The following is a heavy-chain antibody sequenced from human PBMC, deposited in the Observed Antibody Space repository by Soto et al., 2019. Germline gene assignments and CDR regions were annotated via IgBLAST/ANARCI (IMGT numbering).Heavy chain of an antibody. V-gene: IGHV1-69*06. CDR2: IIPIFGTA. CDR3: ASVGGHVLTAYYLYRFDY. Sequence: QVQLVQSGAEVKKPGSSVKVSCEASGGTFNNSAISWVRQAPGQGLEWLGGIIPIFGTATYAEKFQGRVTITADKSTSTAYMELSSLRSEDTAVYFCASVGGHVLTAYYLYRFDYWGQGTLVTVSS. D-gene: IGHD3-9*01. CDR1: GGTFNNSA. J-gene: IGHJ4*02.